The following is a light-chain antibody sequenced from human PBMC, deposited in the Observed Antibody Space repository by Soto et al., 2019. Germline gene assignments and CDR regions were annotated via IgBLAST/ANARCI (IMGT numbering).Light chain of an antibody. J-gene: IGKJ2*01. CDR3: QQRSTWPGT. CDR1: QSVITY. CDR2: DAS. Sequence: ETVLTQSPATLSLSPGERATLSCRASQSVITYLAWYQQKPGQAPRLLIFDASNRATGIPARFSGSGSGRDLTLNISRLEPEDFAVYYCQQRSTWPGTFGQGTKLEIK. V-gene: IGKV3-11*02.